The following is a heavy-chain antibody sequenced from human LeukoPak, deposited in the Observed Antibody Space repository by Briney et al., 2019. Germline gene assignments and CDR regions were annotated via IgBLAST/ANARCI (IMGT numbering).Heavy chain of an antibody. CDR2: IKEDGSEK. CDR3: ARDWVAGVPFDAFDI. V-gene: IGHV3-7*03. CDR1: GFTLSSYW. Sequence: GGSLRLSCAASGFTLSSYWMSWVRQAPGKGLEWVANIKEDGSEKYYVDSVKGRFTISRDKAQNSVYLHMNSLTAEDTALYYCARDWVAGVPFDAFDIWGQGTMVSVSS. J-gene: IGHJ3*02. D-gene: IGHD3-10*01.